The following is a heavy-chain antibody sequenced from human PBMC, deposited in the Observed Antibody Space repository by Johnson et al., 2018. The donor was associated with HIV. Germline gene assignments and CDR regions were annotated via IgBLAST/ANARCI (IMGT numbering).Heavy chain of an antibody. V-gene: IGHV3-66*01. Sequence: VQLVESGGGLVKPGGSLRLSCAASGFTFTNAWMSWVRQAPGKGLEWVSLIYSGGSTYYTDSVKGRFTISRDNSKNTLYLQMDSLRAEDTAVYFCVRDFRSVGTTDASDIWGQGTMITVSS. D-gene: IGHD1/OR15-1a*01. CDR1: GFTFTNAW. CDR2: IYSGGST. J-gene: IGHJ3*02. CDR3: VRDFRSVGTTDASDI.